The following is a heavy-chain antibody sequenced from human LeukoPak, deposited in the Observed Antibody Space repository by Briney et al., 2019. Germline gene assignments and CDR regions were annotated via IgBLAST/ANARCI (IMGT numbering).Heavy chain of an antibody. V-gene: IGHV3-53*05. D-gene: IGHD2-2*01. CDR1: GFTVSSNY. J-gene: IGHJ4*02. CDR3: ARDPQYCSSTSCYLDWDYFDY. CDR2: IYSGGST. Sequence: GGSLRLSCAASGFTVSSNYMSWVRQAPGKGLEWVSVIYSGGSTYYADSVKGRFTISRDNSKNTLYLQMGSLRAEAMAVYYCARDPQYCSSTSCYLDWDYFDYWGQGTLVTVSS.